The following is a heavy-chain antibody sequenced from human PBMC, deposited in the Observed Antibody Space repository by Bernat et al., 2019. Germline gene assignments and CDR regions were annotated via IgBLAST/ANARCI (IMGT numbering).Heavy chain of an antibody. CDR1: GFTFSSYA. CDR3: ARDFGPLLWFGDRDYYYGMDV. V-gene: IGHV3-23*01. Sequence: EVQLLESGGGLVQPGGSLRLSCAASGFTFSSYAMSWVRQAPGKGLEWVSAISGSGGSTYYADSVKGRFTISRDNPKNTLYLQMNSLRAEDTAVYYCARDFGPLLWFGDRDYYYGMDVWGQGTTVTVSS. CDR2: ISGSGGST. D-gene: IGHD3-10*01. J-gene: IGHJ6*02.